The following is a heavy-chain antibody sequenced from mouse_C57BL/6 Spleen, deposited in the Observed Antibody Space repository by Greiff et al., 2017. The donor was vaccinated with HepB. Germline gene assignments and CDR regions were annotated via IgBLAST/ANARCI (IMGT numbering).Heavy chain of an antibody. V-gene: IGHV1-52*01. CDR2: IDPSDSET. J-gene: IGHJ1*03. D-gene: IGHD2-4*01. CDR3: ARGDDYGGWYFDV. CDR1: GYTFTSYW. Sequence: VQLQQPGAELVRPGSSVKLSCKASGYTFTSYWMHWVKQRPIQGLEWIGNIDPSDSETHYNQKFKDKATLTVDKSSSTAYMQLSSLTSEDSAVYYCARGDDYGGWYFDVWGTGTTVTVSS.